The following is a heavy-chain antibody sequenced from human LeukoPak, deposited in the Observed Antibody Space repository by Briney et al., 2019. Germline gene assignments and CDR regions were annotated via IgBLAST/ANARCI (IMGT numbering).Heavy chain of an antibody. Sequence: GASVKVSCKASGYTFTSYDINWVRQAPGKGLEWVSRINSDGSSTTYADSVKGRFTISRDNAKNTLYLQMNNLRAEDTGVYYCVRGLRQYLVNWFDPWGQGTLVTVSS. CDR1: GYTFTSYD. CDR2: INSDGSST. CDR3: VRGLRQYLVNWFDP. J-gene: IGHJ5*02. V-gene: IGHV3-74*01. D-gene: IGHD2-2*01.